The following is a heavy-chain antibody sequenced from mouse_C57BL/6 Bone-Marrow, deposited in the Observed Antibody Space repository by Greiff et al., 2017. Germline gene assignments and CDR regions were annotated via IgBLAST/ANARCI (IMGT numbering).Heavy chain of an antibody. CDR3: ARKGSTVVHYYAMDY. CDR1: GYTFTSYW. J-gene: IGHJ4*01. D-gene: IGHD1-1*01. V-gene: IGHV1-59*01. CDR2: IDPSDSYT. Sequence: QVQLQQPGAELVRPGTSVKLSCKASGYTFTSYWMHWVKQRPGQGLEWIGVIDPSDSYTNYNQKFKGKATLTVDPSSSTAYMQLSSLTSEDSAVYYCARKGSTVVHYYAMDYWGQGTSVTVSS.